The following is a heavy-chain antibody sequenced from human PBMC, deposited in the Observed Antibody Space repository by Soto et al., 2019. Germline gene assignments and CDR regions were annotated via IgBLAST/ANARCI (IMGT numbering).Heavy chain of an antibody. CDR2: IYYSGST. J-gene: IGHJ1*01. CDR3: ARGWGGYFQH. V-gene: IGHV4-28*03. CDR1: GYSISSSNW. D-gene: IGHD3-16*01. Sequence: SQTLPLTWAVSGYSISSSNWWGLIRQHPGKGLEGIGYIYYSGSTYYNPSLKSRVTISVDTSQNQLSLQLRSVTAADTAVYYCARGWGGYFQHWGQGTLVTVS.